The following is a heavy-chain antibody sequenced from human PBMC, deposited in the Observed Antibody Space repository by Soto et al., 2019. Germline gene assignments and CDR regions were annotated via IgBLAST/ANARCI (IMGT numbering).Heavy chain of an antibody. J-gene: IGHJ6*02. CDR3: ARPYDSSGYRYYYGMDV. Sequence: QVQLVQSGAEVKKPGASVKVSCKASGYTFTSYGISWVRQAPGQGLEWMGWISAYNGNTNYAQKLQGRVTMTTVTSTSTAYMELRSLRSDDTAVYYCARPYDSSGYRYYYGMDVWGQGTTVTVSS. CDR2: ISAYNGNT. D-gene: IGHD3-22*01. V-gene: IGHV1-18*01. CDR1: GYTFTSYG.